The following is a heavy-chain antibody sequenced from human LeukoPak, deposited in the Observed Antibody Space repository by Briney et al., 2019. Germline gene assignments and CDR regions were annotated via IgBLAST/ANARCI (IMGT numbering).Heavy chain of an antibody. Sequence: SETLSLTCTVSGGSISSYYWSWIRQPPGKGLEWIGYIYYSGSTNYNPSLKSRVTISVDTSKNQFSLKLSSVTAADTAVYYCARVWFSSGYYPYFDCWGQGTLVTVSS. CDR3: ARVWFSSGYYPYFDC. V-gene: IGHV4-59*01. D-gene: IGHD3-22*01. CDR1: GGSISSYY. J-gene: IGHJ4*02. CDR2: IYYSGST.